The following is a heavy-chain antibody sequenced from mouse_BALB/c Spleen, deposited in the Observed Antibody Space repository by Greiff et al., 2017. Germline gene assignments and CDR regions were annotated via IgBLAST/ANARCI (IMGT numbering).Heavy chain of an antibody. CDR1: GFSLTSYG. V-gene: IGHV2-9*02. CDR2: IWAGGST. Sequence: VQLKESGPGLVAPSQSLSITCTVSGFSLTSYGVHWVRQPPGKGLEWLGVIWAGGSTNYNSALMSRLSISKDNSKSQVFLKMNSLQTDDTAMYYCARGKNYRYDDWYFDVWGAGTTVTVSS. D-gene: IGHD2-14*01. J-gene: IGHJ1*01. CDR3: ARGKNYRYDDWYFDV.